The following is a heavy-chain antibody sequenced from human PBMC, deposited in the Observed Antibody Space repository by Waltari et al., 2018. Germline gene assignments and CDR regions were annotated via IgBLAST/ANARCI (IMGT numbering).Heavy chain of an antibody. V-gene: IGHV3-74*01. CDR1: GFTFSGHW. D-gene: IGHD3-16*01. CDR3: ARNSKDWRSDGGLDY. Sequence: EVQLVESGGGLVQPGGSLSLPCAASGFTFSGHWMLWVRQAPGKGLVWVSRSNREGSSTSYADFVKGRFTISRDNAKNTLYLQMNSLRAEDTAVYYCARNSKDWRSDGGLDYWGQGTLVTVSS. CDR2: SNREGSST. J-gene: IGHJ4*02.